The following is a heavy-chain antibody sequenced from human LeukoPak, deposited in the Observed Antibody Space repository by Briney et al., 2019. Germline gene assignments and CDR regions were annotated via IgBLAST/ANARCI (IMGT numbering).Heavy chain of an antibody. Sequence: PGGSLRLSCAASGFTFSSYAMSWVRQAPGKGLEWVSAISGSGGSTYYADSVKGRFTISRDNSKNTLYLQMNSLRAEDTALYYCAKDIAVAGTFQASFDYWGQGTLVTVSS. V-gene: IGHV3-23*01. CDR3: AKDIAVAGTFQASFDY. CDR1: GFTFSSYA. D-gene: IGHD6-19*01. J-gene: IGHJ4*02. CDR2: ISGSGGST.